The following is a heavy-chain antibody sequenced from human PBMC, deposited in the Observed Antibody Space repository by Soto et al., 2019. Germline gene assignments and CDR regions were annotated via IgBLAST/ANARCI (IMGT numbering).Heavy chain of an antibody. D-gene: IGHD2-15*01. CDR1: NGSFSGYY. J-gene: IGHJ6*02. CDR2: ITHSGST. V-gene: IGHV4-34*01. CDR3: ARVSCSGISCYLTRRYNYYVMDV. Sequence: QVQLQQWGAGLLKPSETLSLTCAVYNGSFSGYYWSWVRQSPGKGLEWIGEITHSGSTNYSPSLRGRATISGDTSKNHVSLSLNSVTAADTGVYYFARVSCSGISCYLTRRYNYYVMDVWGQGTTVTVSS.